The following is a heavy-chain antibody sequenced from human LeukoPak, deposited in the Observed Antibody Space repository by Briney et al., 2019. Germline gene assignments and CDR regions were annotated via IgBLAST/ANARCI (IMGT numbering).Heavy chain of an antibody. CDR2: IIPIFGTA. CDR1: GGTFSSYA. Sequence: GASVKVSCKASGGTFSSYAISWVRQAPGQGLEWMGRIIPIFGTANYAQKFQGRVTITTDESTSTAYMELSSLRSEDTAVYYCVTPGYCSGGSCYSDAFDIWGQGTMVTVSS. D-gene: IGHD2-15*01. J-gene: IGHJ3*02. V-gene: IGHV1-69*05. CDR3: VTPGYCSGGSCYSDAFDI.